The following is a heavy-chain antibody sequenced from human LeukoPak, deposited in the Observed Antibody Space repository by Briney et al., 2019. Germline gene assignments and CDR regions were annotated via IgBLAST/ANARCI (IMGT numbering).Heavy chain of an antibody. CDR3: ARGGQVRYFDWLLTYYFDY. J-gene: IGHJ4*02. CDR2: INPNSGGT. CDR1: GYTFTGYY. D-gene: IGHD3-9*01. Sequence: ASVKVSCKASGYTFTGYYMHWVRQAPGQGLEWMGWINPNSGGTNYAQKFQGRVTMTRDTSISTAYMELGRLRSDDTAVYYCARGGQVRYFDWLLTYYFDYWGQGTLVTVSS. V-gene: IGHV1-2*02.